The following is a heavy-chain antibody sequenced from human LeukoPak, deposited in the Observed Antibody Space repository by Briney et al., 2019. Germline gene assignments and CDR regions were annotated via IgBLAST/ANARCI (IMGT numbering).Heavy chain of an antibody. J-gene: IGHJ5*02. V-gene: IGHV3-15*07. D-gene: IGHD3-22*01. CDR2: IRSNSDGGTI. CDR3: ATDFYDST. Sequence: PGGSLRLSCATSGFTFSNAWMNWVRQAPGKGLEWVGRIRSNSDGGTIDYAAPVKGKFTLSRDDSKTTLYLQMNSLQTEDTAVYYCATDFYDSTWGQGTLVTVSS. CDR1: GFTFSNAW.